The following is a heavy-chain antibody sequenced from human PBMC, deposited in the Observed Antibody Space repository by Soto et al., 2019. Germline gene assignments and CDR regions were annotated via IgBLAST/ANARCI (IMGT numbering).Heavy chain of an antibody. CDR3: ARDQAYAFDY. Sequence: EVQLVESGGGLVQPGGSLRLPCAASGFTFSSYTMNWARQAPGKGLEWVSYITGSSGVTSYADSVRGRFTISRDNAKNSLYLQLNSLTDEDTAVYYCARDQAYAFDYWGHGALVAVSS. J-gene: IGHJ4*01. V-gene: IGHV3-48*02. CDR1: GFTFSSYT. CDR2: ITGSSGVT.